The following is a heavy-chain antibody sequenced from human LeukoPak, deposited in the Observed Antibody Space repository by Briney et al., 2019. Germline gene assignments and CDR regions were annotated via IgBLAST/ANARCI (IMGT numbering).Heavy chain of an antibody. J-gene: IGHJ6*03. CDR3: ATRSYYYYYMDV. CDR2: ISSSSSYI. CDR1: GFTFSSYG. D-gene: IGHD3-10*01. V-gene: IGHV3-21*01. Sequence: GGSLRLSCAASGFTFSSYGMNWARQTPGKGLEWVSSISSSSSYIYYADSVQGRFTITRDNAKNSLYLQMNSLRAEDTAVYYCATRSYYYYYMDVWGKGTTVTVSS.